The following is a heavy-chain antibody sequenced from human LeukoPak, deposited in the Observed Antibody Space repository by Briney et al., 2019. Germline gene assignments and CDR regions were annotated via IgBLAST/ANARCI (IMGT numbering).Heavy chain of an antibody. CDR1: GFTFSSYA. CDR2: ISSNGGFR. D-gene: IGHD1-26*01. J-gene: IGHJ2*01. CDR3: ARRRPIEYFDI. V-gene: IGHV3-64*02. Sequence: GGSLRLSCAASGFTFSSYAMHWVRQAPGNELEYVSAISSNGGFRYYADSVKGRFTISRDNSKNTLYLQMGSLRGEDMAVYYCARRRPIEYFDIWGRGTLVTVSS.